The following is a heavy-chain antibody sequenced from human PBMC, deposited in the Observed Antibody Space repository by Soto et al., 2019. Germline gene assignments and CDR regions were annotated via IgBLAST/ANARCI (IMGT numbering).Heavy chain of an antibody. V-gene: IGHV4-59*01. D-gene: IGHD2-2*02. J-gene: IGHJ5*02. CDR3: ARGYCSSTICYIWDNWFDP. Sequence: PSETLSLTCTVAGGCISSYYWSWIRQPPGKGLEWIGYIYYSGRTNYNPSLKSRVTISVDTSKNQFSLKLSSVTAADTAVYYCARGYCSSTICYIWDNWFDPWGQGTLVTVSS. CDR2: IYYSGRT. CDR1: GGCISSYY.